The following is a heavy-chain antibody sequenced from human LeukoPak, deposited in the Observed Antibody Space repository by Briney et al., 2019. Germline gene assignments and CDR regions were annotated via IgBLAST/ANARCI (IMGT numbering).Heavy chain of an antibody. CDR1: GFTFSSYG. V-gene: IGHV3-30*18. Sequence: GRSLRLSCAASGFTFSSYGMHWVRQAPGKGLEWVAVISYDGSNKYYADSVKGGFTISRDNSKNTLYLQMNGLRADDTAVYYCANEDYYDSSAFLAHWGQGTLVTVSS. D-gene: IGHD3-22*01. J-gene: IGHJ4*02. CDR3: ANEDYYDSSAFLAH. CDR2: ISYDGSNK.